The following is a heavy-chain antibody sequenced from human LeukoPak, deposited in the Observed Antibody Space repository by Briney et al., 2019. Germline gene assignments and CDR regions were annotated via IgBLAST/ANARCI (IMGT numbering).Heavy chain of an antibody. CDR3: ARGGPPSLGDYGDYDEARGYYYGMDV. V-gene: IGHV1-69*04. D-gene: IGHD4-17*01. CDR2: IIPILGIA. CDR1: GGTFSSYA. Sequence: SVKVSCKASGGTFSSYAISWVRQAPGQGLEWMGRIIPILGIANYAQKFQGRVTITADKSTSTAYMELSSLRSEDTAVYYCARGGPPSLGDYGDYDEARGYYYGMDVWGQGTTVTVSS. J-gene: IGHJ6*02.